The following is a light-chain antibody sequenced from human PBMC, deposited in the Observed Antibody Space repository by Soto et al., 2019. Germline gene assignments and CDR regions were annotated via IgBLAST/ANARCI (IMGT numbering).Light chain of an antibody. CDR2: RAS. CDR3: QQYNSYSHVYT. CDR1: QNIGAW. V-gene: IGKV1-5*03. J-gene: IGKJ2*01. Sequence: DIQMTQSPSTLSASVGDRVTITCRASQNIGAWLAWYQQKPGQGPKLLIYRASNLESGVPSRFSGSGSGTKFTLAISSLQPDDFATYYCQQYNSYSHVYTFGQGTKLEIK.